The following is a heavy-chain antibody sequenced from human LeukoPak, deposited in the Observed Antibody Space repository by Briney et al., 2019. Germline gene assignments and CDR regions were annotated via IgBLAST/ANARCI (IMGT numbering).Heavy chain of an antibody. CDR3: AKDPRYNWNYYAFDI. V-gene: IGHV3-48*01. Sequence: PGGSLRLSCAASGFNYSSYTMNWVRQAPGMGLEWLSYISASRDITYYADSVKGRFTISRDNSKNTLYLQMNSLRAEDTAVYYCAKDPRYNWNYYAFDIWGQGTMVTVSS. J-gene: IGHJ3*02. CDR1: GFNYSSYT. D-gene: IGHD1-7*01. CDR2: ISASRDIT.